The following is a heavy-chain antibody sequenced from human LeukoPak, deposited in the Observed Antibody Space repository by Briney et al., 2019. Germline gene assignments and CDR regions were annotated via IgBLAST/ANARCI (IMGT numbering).Heavy chain of an antibody. CDR3: AKDHLVGYCSSSSCSGDY. CDR1: GFTFSSYA. Sequence: GGSLRLSCAASGFTFSSYAMSWVRQAPGKGLEWVSAIISSDGSTYYADSVKGRFTISRDNSQNTLYLQMNSLRAEDTAVYYCAKDHLVGYCSSSSCSGDYWGQGTLVTVSS. V-gene: IGHV3-23*01. D-gene: IGHD2-2*03. J-gene: IGHJ4*02. CDR2: IISSDGST.